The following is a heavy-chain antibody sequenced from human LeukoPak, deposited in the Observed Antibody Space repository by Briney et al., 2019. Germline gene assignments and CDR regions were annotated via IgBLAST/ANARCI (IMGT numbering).Heavy chain of an antibody. V-gene: IGHV3-7*04. Sequence: PGGSLRLSCAASGFPFSSYWMAWVRQAPGKGLEWVATITLDGSDSYYVDSVKGRFTVSRDNAKNSLYLQMNSLRAEDTAVFYCTTENWYVFENWGQGSLVTVSS. J-gene: IGHJ4*02. CDR1: GFPFSSYW. CDR2: ITLDGSDS. CDR3: TTENWYVFEN. D-gene: IGHD1-1*01.